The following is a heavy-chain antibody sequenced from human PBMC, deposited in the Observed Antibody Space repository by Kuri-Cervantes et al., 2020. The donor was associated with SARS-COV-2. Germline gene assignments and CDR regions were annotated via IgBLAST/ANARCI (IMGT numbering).Heavy chain of an antibody. D-gene: IGHD3-22*01. CDR3: ARERTITMIVVVIGGKDAFGI. Sequence: GESLKISCAASGFTFSSYGMHWVRQAPGKGLEWVAFIRYDGSNKYYADSVKGRFTISRDNSKNTLYLQVNSLRAEDTAVYYCARERTITMIVVVIGGKDAFGIWGQGTMVTVS. CDR2: IRYDGSNK. CDR1: GFTFSSYG. J-gene: IGHJ3*02. V-gene: IGHV3-30*02.